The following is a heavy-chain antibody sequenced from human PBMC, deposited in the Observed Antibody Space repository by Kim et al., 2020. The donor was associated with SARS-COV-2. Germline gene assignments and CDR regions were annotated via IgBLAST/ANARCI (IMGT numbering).Heavy chain of an antibody. Sequence: ASVKVSCKTSGYTFTDSYIHWVRQAPGQGLEWMGRISPNSGVTAYAQKFQGRVTMTKDTSIDTAYMELTRLTSDDTALYFCASGGGGYCGRRFCSPNAYDLWGQGTMVTVSS. CDR2: ISPNSGVT. CDR3: ASGGGGYCGRRFCSPNAYDL. D-gene: IGHD2-15*01. J-gene: IGHJ3*01. CDR1: GYTFTDSY. V-gene: IGHV1-2*06.